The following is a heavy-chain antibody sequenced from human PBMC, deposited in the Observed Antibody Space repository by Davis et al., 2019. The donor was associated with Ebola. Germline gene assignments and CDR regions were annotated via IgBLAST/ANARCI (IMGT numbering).Heavy chain of an antibody. D-gene: IGHD1/OR15-1a*01. V-gene: IGHV3-48*02. CDR2: ISSSSSTI. CDR3: ARVRTGPDGYFDY. CDR1: GFTFSSYS. J-gene: IGHJ4*02. Sequence: GESLKISCAASGFTFSSYSMNWVRQAPGKGLEWVSYISSSSSTIHYADSVRGRFTISRDNAKSSLYLQMNSLRDEDTAVYYCARVRTGPDGYFDYWGQGILVTVSS.